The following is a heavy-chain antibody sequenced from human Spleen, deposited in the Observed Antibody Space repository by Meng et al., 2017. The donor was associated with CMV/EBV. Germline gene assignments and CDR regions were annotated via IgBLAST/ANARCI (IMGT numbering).Heavy chain of an antibody. Sequence: AASGFTFSSYAMSWVRQAPGKGLEWVSAISGSGGSTYYADSVKGRFTISRDNSKNTLYLQMNSLRAEDTAVYYCAKDHAGFPNAFDIWGQGTMVTVSS. CDR2: ISGSGGST. V-gene: IGHV3-23*01. CDR3: AKDHAGFPNAFDI. J-gene: IGHJ3*02. CDR1: GFTFSSYA.